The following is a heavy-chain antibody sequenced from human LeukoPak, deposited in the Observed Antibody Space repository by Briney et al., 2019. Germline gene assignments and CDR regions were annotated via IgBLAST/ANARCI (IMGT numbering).Heavy chain of an antibody. J-gene: IGHJ4*02. Sequence: PSETLSLTCTVSGGSISSYYWSWVRQPAGKGLEWIGRIYTTGTTNYNPSLKSRVTISADTSNNHFSLKLSSVTAADTAVFFCARGTVKVGATVLFDYWGQGTLVTVSS. V-gene: IGHV4-4*07. D-gene: IGHD1-26*01. CDR1: GGSISSYY. CDR2: IYTTGTT. CDR3: ARGTVKVGATVLFDY.